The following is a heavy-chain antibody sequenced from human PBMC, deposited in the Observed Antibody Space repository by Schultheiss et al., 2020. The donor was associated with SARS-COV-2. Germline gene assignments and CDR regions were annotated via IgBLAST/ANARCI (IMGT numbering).Heavy chain of an antibody. CDR2: INHSGST. V-gene: IGHV4-34*01. Sequence: SETLSLTCAVYGGSFSGYSWSWIRQPPGKGLEWIGEINHSGSTNYNPSLKSRVTISVDTSKNQFSLKLSSVTAADTAVYYCARRGYSYRNYYYYGMDVWGQGTTVTVSS. CDR1: GGSFSGYS. J-gene: IGHJ6*02. D-gene: IGHD5-18*01. CDR3: ARRGYSYRNYYYYGMDV.